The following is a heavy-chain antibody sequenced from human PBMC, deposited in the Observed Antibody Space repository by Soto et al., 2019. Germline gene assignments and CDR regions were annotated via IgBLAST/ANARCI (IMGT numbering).Heavy chain of an antibody. CDR3: ARRHGYTFDY. CDR2: IYYSGST. D-gene: IGHD3-16*02. CDR1: GGSISNYY. J-gene: IGHJ4*02. Sequence: SETLSLTCTVSGGSISNYYWSWIRQPPGKGLEWIGYIYYSGSTNYNPSLKSRVTMSVDTSKNQFSLKLSSVTAADTAVYYCARRHGYTFDYWGQGTLVTVSS. V-gene: IGHV4-59*08.